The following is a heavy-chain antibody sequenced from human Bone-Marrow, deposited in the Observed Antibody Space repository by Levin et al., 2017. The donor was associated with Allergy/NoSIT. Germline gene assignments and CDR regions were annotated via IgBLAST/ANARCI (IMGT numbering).Heavy chain of an antibody. J-gene: IGHJ4*02. Sequence: KPGGSLRLSCAASGFTFSSYSMNWVRQAPGKGLEWVSSISSSSSYIYYADSVKGRFTISRDNAKNSLYLQMNSLRAEDTAVYYCARGSDIAAAGSYFDYWGQGTLVTVSS. CDR1: GFTFSSYS. CDR3: ARGSDIAAAGSYFDY. V-gene: IGHV3-21*01. CDR2: ISSSSSYI. D-gene: IGHD6-13*01.